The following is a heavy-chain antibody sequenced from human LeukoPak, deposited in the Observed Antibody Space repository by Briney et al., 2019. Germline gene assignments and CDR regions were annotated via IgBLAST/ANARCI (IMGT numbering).Heavy chain of an antibody. J-gene: IGHJ3*02. D-gene: IGHD6-19*01. CDR2: ISYDGSNK. Sequence: GRSLRLSCAASGFTFSTYGMHWVRQAPGKGLEWVAVISYDGSNKYYADSVKGRFTISRDNSKNTLYLQMNSLRAEDTAVYYCARVQRYSSGWFDAFDIWGQGTMVTVSS. CDR3: ARVQRYSSGWFDAFDI. CDR1: GFTFSTYG. V-gene: IGHV3-30*03.